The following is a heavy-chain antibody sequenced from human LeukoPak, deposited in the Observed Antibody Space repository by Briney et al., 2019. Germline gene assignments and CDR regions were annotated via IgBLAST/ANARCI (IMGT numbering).Heavy chain of an antibody. CDR2: MNPNSGNT. D-gene: IGHD6-13*01. J-gene: IGHJ4*02. Sequence: GASVKVSCKASGYTFTSYDINWVRQATGQGLEWMGWMNPNSGNTGYAQKFQGRVTITRNTSISTAYMELSSLRSEDTAVYYCARGPVHRSIAAAGTRNDYWGQGTLVTVSS. CDR3: ARGPVHRSIAAAGTRNDY. V-gene: IGHV1-8*03. CDR1: GYTFTSYD.